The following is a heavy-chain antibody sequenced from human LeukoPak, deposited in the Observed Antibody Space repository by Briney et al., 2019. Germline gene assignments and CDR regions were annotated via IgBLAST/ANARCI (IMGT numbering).Heavy chain of an antibody. Sequence: GGSLRLSCAASGFTFSSYAMHWVRQAPGKGLEWVAVISYDGTDKYYADSVKGRFTISRDNSKNTLYLQMNSVRAEDTAVYYCARDFYSYGSSWFDPWGQGTLVTVSS. CDR1: GFTFSSYA. CDR3: ARDFYSYGSSWFDP. D-gene: IGHD5-18*01. J-gene: IGHJ5*02. V-gene: IGHV3-30-3*01. CDR2: ISYDGTDK.